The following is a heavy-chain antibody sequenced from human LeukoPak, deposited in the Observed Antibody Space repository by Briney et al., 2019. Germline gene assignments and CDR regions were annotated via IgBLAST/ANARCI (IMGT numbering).Heavy chain of an antibody. CDR2: ISGSGGST. D-gene: IGHD5-12*01. J-gene: IGHJ4*02. V-gene: IGHV3-23*01. CDR3: AKAGGYSGYDSYFDY. Sequence: AGGTLRLSCAASGFTFSSYGMSWVRQAPGKGLEWVSAISGSGGSTYYADSVKGRFTISRDNSKNTLYLQMNSLRAEDTVVYYCAKAGGYSGYDSYFDYWGQGTLVTVSS. CDR1: GFTFSSYG.